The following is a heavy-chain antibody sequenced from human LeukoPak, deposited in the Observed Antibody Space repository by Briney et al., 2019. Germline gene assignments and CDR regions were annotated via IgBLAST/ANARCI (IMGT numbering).Heavy chain of an antibody. J-gene: IGHJ4*02. CDR1: GFTFSSYN. CDR3: ARDTWQWLVLGAFDY. V-gene: IGHV3-30-3*01. CDR2: ISYDGSNK. Sequence: GGSLRLSCAASGFTFSSYNMNWVRQAPGKGLEWVAVISYDGSNKYYADSVKGRFTISRDNSKNTLYLQMNSLRAEDTAVYYCARDTWQWLVLGAFDYWGQGTLVTVSS. D-gene: IGHD6-19*01.